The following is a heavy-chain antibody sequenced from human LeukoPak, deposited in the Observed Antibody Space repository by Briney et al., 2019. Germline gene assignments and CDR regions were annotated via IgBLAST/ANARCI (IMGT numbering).Heavy chain of an antibody. CDR3: ARAQLYCSGGSCPATTPPHY. D-gene: IGHD2-15*01. Sequence: PGGSLRLSCAASGFTFSSYSMNWVRQAPGKGLEWVSYISSSGSTIYYADSVKGRFTISRDNAKNSLYLQMNSLRAEDTAVYYCARAQLYCSGGSCPATTPPHYWGQGTLVTVSS. J-gene: IGHJ4*02. CDR2: ISSSGSTI. V-gene: IGHV3-48*04. CDR1: GFTFSSYS.